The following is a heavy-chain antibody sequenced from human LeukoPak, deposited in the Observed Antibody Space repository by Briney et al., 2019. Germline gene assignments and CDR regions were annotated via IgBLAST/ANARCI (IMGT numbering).Heavy chain of an antibody. Sequence: SVKVPCKASGGTFSSYAISWVRQAPGQGLEWMGGIIPSFGTANYAQKFQGRVTITADESTSTAYMELSSLRSEDTAVYYCARVNLFGDPRGTYYFDYWGQGTLVTVSS. CDR1: GGTFSSYA. J-gene: IGHJ4*02. CDR3: ARVNLFGDPRGTYYFDY. D-gene: IGHD3-10*02. CDR2: IIPSFGTA. V-gene: IGHV1-69*13.